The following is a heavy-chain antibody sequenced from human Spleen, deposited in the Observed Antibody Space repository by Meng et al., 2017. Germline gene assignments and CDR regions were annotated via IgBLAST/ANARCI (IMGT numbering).Heavy chain of an antibody. CDR3: ARAHTGWYFDL. CDR1: GGSISSGGYY. CDR2: IYYSGST. V-gene: IGHV4-31*03. J-gene: IGHJ2*01. D-gene: IGHD2-8*02. Sequence: QVRLQESGPGLGKPCPTLSLTCTVSGGSISSGGYYWSWIRQHPGKGLEWIGYIYYSGSTYYNPSLKSRVTISVDTSKNQFSLKLSSVTAADTAVYYCARAHTGWYFDLWGRGTLVTVSS.